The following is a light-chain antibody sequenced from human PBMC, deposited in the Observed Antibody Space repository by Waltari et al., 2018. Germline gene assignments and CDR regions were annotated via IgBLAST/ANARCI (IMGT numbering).Light chain of an antibody. CDR3: CSYAGSREV. CDR2: VVS. CDR1: SSDVWRYNL. Sequence: QSALTPPASVSGSPGQSITISCTGTSSDVWRYNLVSWYKQHPGKAPKLMIYVVSKRPSGVSNRFSGSKSGNTASLTISGLQAEDEADYYCCSYAGSREVFGGGTKLTVL. V-gene: IGLV2-23*02. J-gene: IGLJ2*01.